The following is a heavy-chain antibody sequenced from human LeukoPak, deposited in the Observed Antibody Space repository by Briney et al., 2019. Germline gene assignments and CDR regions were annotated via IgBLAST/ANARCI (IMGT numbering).Heavy chain of an antibody. CDR1: GGSISSSNW. Sequence: SETLSLTCAVSGGSISSSNWWSWVRQPPGKGLEWIGEIYHSGSTNYNPSLKSRVTISVDKSKNQFSPKLSSVTAADTAVYYCATGFGYSSSSSYYYYMDVWGKGTTVTVSS. CDR2: IYHSGST. CDR3: ATGFGYSSSSSYYYYMDV. J-gene: IGHJ6*03. D-gene: IGHD6-6*01. V-gene: IGHV4-4*02.